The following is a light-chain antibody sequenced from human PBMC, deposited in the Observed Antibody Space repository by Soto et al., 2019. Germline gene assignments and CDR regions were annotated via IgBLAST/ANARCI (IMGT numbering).Light chain of an antibody. CDR2: GAS. Sequence: EIVLTQSPGTLSLSPGERATLSCRASQSVSSSYLAWYQQKPGQAPRLLIYGASIRATGITDRFSGSGSGTDLTLTISRLEPEDFAVYYCQQYGSSPWTFGQGTKVEIK. CDR1: QSVSSSY. V-gene: IGKV3-20*01. CDR3: QQYGSSPWT. J-gene: IGKJ1*01.